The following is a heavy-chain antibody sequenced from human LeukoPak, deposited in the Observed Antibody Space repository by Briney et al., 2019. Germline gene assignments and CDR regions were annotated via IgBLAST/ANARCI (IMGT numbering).Heavy chain of an antibody. V-gene: IGHV4-34*01. CDR3: ARRPGGSGSPP. D-gene: IGHD3-10*01. Sequence: SETLSLTCAVYGGSFSGYYWSWIRQPPGKGLEWIGEINHSGSTNYNPSLKSRVTISVDTSKNQFSLKLSSVTAADTAVYYCARRPGGSGSPPWGQGTLVTVSS. CDR2: INHSGST. J-gene: IGHJ5*02. CDR1: GGSFSGYY.